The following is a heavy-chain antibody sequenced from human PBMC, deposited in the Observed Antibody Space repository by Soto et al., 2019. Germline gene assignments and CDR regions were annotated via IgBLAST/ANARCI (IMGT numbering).Heavy chain of an antibody. CDR1: GYSFTRYG. D-gene: IGHD3-16*01. CDR3: AGMGDVPYYYDGLDV. Sequence: QVQLVQSGAEVKKPGASVKVSCKASGYSFTRYGISWVRQAPGQGLEWMGWISGYNANTNYPENLQGRVTMTTDTSTSTAYMEVRNLISADTAVYDCAGMGDVPYYYDGLDVWGQGTTVTVSS. CDR2: ISGYNANT. V-gene: IGHV1-18*01. J-gene: IGHJ6*02.